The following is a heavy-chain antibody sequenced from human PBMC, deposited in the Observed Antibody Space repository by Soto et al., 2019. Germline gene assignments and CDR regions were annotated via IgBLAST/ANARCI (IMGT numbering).Heavy chain of an antibody. D-gene: IGHD3-10*01. CDR2: ISYDGSNK. CDR3: ARDGFNPTDY. CDR1: GFTFSSYA. J-gene: IGHJ4*02. V-gene: IGHV3-30-3*01. Sequence: QVQRVESGGGVVQPGRSLRLSCAASGFTFSSYAMHWVRQAPGKGLEWVSVISYDGSNKYNADSVKGRFTSSRDNSKNTLYLQMNSLIAEDTAVYYCARDGFNPTDYWGQGTLVTVSS.